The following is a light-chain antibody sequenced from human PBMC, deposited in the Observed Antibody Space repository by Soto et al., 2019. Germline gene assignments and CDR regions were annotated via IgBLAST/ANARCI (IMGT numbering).Light chain of an antibody. J-gene: IGKJ2*01. CDR1: QSVSGN. CDR2: GAS. Sequence: EIEMTQSPATLSVSPGESATLSCRASQSVSGNLSWYQQRPGQAPRRLLSGASTRATGIPARFSGGGSGTKFTLTISRLQSEDFAVYSCQQSNDWPPTFGPGTKLEIK. V-gene: IGKV3-15*01. CDR3: QQSNDWPPT.